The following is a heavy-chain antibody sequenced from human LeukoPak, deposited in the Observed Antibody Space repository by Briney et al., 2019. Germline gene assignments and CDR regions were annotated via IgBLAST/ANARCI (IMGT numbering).Heavy chain of an antibody. Sequence: PSETLSLTCTVSGYSISSGYYWGWIRQPPGKGLQWIGSIYHSGSTYYNPSLKSRVTISVDTSKNQFSLKLSSVTAADTAVYYCARDVWTGTTSDIWGQGTMVTVSS. CDR2: IYHSGST. CDR1: GYSISSGYY. CDR3: ARDVWTGTTSDI. D-gene: IGHD1-1*01. V-gene: IGHV4-38-2*02. J-gene: IGHJ3*02.